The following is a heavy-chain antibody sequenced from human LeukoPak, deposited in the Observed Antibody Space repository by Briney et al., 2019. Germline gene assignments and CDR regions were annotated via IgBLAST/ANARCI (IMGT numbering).Heavy chain of an antibody. J-gene: IGHJ4*02. D-gene: IGHD6-6*01. Sequence: SVKVSCKASGGTFSSYAISWVRQAPGQGLEWMGGIIPIFGTANYAQKFQGRVTITTDESTSTAYMELSSLRTEDTAVYYCARDLWKYSSSSFDYWGQGVLVTVSS. CDR3: ARDLWKYSSSSFDY. CDR2: IIPIFGTA. CDR1: GGTFSSYA. V-gene: IGHV1-69*05.